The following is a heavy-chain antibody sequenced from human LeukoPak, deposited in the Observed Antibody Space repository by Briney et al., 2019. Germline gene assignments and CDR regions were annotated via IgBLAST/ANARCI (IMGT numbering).Heavy chain of an antibody. V-gene: IGHV1-18*01. CDR3: ARDRGYSSGWYVSGEDYFDY. J-gene: IGHJ4*02. CDR1: VYTFTSYG. Sequence: ASVKVSCKASVYTFTSYGISWVRQAPGQGLEWMGWISAYNGNTNYAQKLQGIVTMTTDTSTSTAYMELRSLRSDDTAVYYCARDRGYSSGWYVSGEDYFDYWGQGTLVTVSS. D-gene: IGHD6-19*01. CDR2: ISAYNGNT.